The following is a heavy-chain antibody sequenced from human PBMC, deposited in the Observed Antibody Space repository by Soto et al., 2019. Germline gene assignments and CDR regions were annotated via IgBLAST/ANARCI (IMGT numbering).Heavy chain of an antibody. CDR2: ISSNGGNR. D-gene: IGHD3-22*01. CDR3: ARGDREDTAVLIGVRPGEYGVDV. J-gene: IGHJ6*02. Sequence: QLQLVESGGGVVQPGRSLRLSCAASGFTFSNYAMHWVRQAPGKGLECVAVISSNGGNRFYRDYVKGRFTISRDNSKNTVHLQIDSLRYEDAAVYYCARGDREDTAVLIGVRPGEYGVDVWGQGTTVTVSS. CDR1: GFTFSNYA. V-gene: IGHV3-30*04.